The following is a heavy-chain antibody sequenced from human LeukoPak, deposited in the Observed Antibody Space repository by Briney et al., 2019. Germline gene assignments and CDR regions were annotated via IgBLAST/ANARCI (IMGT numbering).Heavy chain of an antibody. CDR2: IYYSGRT. D-gene: IGHD2-21*02. V-gene: IGHV4-59*01. CDR1: GGSFTSYY. Sequence: SETLSLTCTVSGGSFTSYYWSWIRQPPGKGLEWIGYIYYSGRTNYNPSLKSRVTISVDTSKNQSSLKLSSVTAADAAVYYCARVLRNCGGDCYSDAFDIWGQGTMVTVSS. CDR3: ARVLRNCGGDCYSDAFDI. J-gene: IGHJ3*02.